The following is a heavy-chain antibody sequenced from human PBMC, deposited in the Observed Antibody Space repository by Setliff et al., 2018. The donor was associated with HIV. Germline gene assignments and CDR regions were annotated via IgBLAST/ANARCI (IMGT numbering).Heavy chain of an antibody. Sequence: SETLSLTCTVSGGSISSYCWSWIRQPPGKGLEWIGYICDSGITKYSPSLKSRVTISVDRSKNQFSLKLSSVTAADTAVYYCARGRFRIGYCSSTSCLDPLGYWGQGTLVTVSS. J-gene: IGHJ4*02. CDR2: ICDSGIT. V-gene: IGHV4-59*01. CDR3: ARGRFRIGYCSSTSCLDPLGY. D-gene: IGHD2-2*03. CDR1: GGSISSYC.